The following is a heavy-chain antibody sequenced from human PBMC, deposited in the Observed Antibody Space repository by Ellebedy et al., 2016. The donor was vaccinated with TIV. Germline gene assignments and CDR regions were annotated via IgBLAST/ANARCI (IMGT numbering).Heavy chain of an antibody. Sequence: GGSLRLSXVASGFTVTNYWMSWVRQAPGKGLEWVANIKNDGSEKNYLDSVKGRFTVSRDNAKSSVYLQMNSLRAEDTALYYCARDIGPSYYYYGLDVWGQGTTVTVS. D-gene: IGHD2-15*01. CDR3: ARDIGPSYYYYGLDV. CDR2: IKNDGSEK. V-gene: IGHV3-7*03. J-gene: IGHJ6*02. CDR1: GFTVTNYW.